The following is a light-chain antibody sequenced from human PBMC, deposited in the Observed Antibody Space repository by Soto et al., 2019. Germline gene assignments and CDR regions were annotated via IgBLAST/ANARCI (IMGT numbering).Light chain of an antibody. CDR3: QQSVSSPFT. J-gene: IGKJ3*01. V-gene: IGKV3-15*01. CDR2: GAS. CDR1: QSVNTN. Sequence: EIVMTQSPATLSVSPGQRVTLSCRASQSVNTNLAWYQHKPGQTPRLLIYGASTRATGIPARFSGSGSGTDFTLTISRLEPEDFAVYFCQQSVSSPFTFGPGTKVDIK.